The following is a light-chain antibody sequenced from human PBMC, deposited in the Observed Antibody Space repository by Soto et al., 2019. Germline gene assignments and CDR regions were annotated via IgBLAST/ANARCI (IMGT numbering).Light chain of an antibody. Sequence: DSSMTQYPGQLALSLGESATIHCKSIQIVFFSSHNKNYLAWYQQIRGQPPKLLLYWASTRESGVPDRFSGSGSGTDFTLTLRSRQSDDVAVYFYQRYYKAPWRFGQGTKVEIK. CDR3: QRYYKAPWR. CDR1: QIVFFSSHNKNY. CDR2: WAS. V-gene: IGKV4-1*01. J-gene: IGKJ1*01.